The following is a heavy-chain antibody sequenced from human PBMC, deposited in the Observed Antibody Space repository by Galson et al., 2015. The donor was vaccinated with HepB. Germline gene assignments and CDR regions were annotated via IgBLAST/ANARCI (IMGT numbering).Heavy chain of an antibody. CDR3: ARDPSGWLRQYYFDY. CDR1: GGSISSSSYY. V-gene: IGHV4-39*07. D-gene: IGHD5-12*01. Sequence: ETLSLTCTVSGGSISSSSYYWGWIRQTPGKGLEWIGNFYYRGSTYYNPSLKSRVTISVSKSKNQFSLKLSSVIAADTAVYYCARDPSGWLRQYYFDYWGQRTLVTVSP. J-gene: IGHJ4*02. CDR2: FYYRGST.